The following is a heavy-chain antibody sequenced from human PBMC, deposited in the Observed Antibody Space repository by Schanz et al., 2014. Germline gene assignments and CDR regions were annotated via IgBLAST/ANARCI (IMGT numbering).Heavy chain of an antibody. J-gene: IGHJ3*02. CDR2: ISYDGSSK. Sequence: VQLVESGGGLVQPGGSLRLSCAASGFTFSTYWTHWVRQAPGKGLVWVALISYDGSSKNHADSVQGRFTISRDNSKNALYLQMDSLRAEDTAVYYCARGIITMVRGGDVGAFDIWGQGTMVTVSS. V-gene: IGHV3-33*08. CDR1: GFTFSTYW. CDR3: ARGIITMVRGGDVGAFDI. D-gene: IGHD3-10*01.